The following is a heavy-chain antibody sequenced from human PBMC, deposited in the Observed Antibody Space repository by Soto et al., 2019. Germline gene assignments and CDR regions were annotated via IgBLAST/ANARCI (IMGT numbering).Heavy chain of an antibody. CDR1: GFTVSSNY. J-gene: IGHJ4*02. CDR2: IYSGGST. CDR3: ARDSRVWQHGEGYYFDY. V-gene: IGHV3-66*01. Sequence: HPGGSLRLSCAASGFTVSSNYMSWVRQAPGKGLEWVSVIYSGGSTYYADSVKGRFTISRDNSKNTLYLQMNSLRAEDTAVYYCARDSRVWQHGEGYYFDYWGQGTLVTVSS. D-gene: IGHD6-6*01.